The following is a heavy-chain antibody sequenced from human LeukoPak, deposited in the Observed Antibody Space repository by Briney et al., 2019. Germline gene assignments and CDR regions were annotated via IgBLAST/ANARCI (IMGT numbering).Heavy chain of an antibody. V-gene: IGHV4-61*02. CDR2: IYTSGST. J-gene: IGHJ4*02. CDR3: ARASYSYDINGWVPFDY. Sequence: SETLSLTCTVSGGSITSGSYYWSWIRQPAGKGLEWIGRIYTSGSTKYNPSLKSRVTISGDTSKNQFSLKLNSVTAADTAVYYCARASYSYDINGWVPFDYWGQGTLVTVSS. CDR1: GGSITSGSYY. D-gene: IGHD3-22*01.